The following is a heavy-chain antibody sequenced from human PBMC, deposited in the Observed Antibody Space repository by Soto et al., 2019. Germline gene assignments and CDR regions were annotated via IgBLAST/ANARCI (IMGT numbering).Heavy chain of an antibody. CDR3: ARVSGANYEFWSGYSGFAYSGMDV. V-gene: IGHV4-34*01. CDR2: INHSGST. CDR1: GGCFSAHY. D-gene: IGHD3-3*01. J-gene: IGHJ6*02. Sequence: QVQIQQWGAGLLKPSETLSLTSAVSGGCFSAHYWSWIRQRPGKGLECIGEINHSGSTNYIPSLKSRVTISVDSFKKQFSLKLSSATAADTAVYYCARVSGANYEFWSGYSGFAYSGMDVWGQGTTVSVSS.